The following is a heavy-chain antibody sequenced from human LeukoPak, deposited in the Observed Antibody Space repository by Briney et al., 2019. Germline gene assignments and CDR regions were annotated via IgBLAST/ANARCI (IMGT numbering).Heavy chain of an antibody. CDR3: ARGRGDFIIFDY. D-gene: IGHD2-21*02. CDR1: GASISSYY. Sequence: SETLSLTCTVSGASISSYYWSWIRQPPGKGLEWIGYISYYGSTNYNPSLKSRVTISVDTSKNQFSLKLKSVTAADTAVYYCARGRGDFIIFDYWGQGTLVTVSS. J-gene: IGHJ4*02. V-gene: IGHV4-59*01. CDR2: ISYYGST.